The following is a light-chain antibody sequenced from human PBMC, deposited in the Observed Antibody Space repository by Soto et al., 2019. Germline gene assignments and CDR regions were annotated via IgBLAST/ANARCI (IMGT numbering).Light chain of an antibody. CDR2: DAS. CDR3: QQRYSWPLT. CDR1: QSVTSY. Sequence: EIVLTQSPATLSLSPGDRATLSCRASQSVTSYLAWYQQKPGQAPRLLIYDASNRATGIPARFSGSGSGTDFTLTISSLEPEDCAVYYCQQRYSWPLTFGGGTKVEIK. J-gene: IGKJ4*01. V-gene: IGKV3-11*01.